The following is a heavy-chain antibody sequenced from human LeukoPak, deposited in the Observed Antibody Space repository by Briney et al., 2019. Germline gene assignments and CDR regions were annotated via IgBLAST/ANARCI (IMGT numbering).Heavy chain of an antibody. J-gene: IGHJ4*02. CDR3: ARVGGAMHYYFDL. CDR2: INPSEGST. D-gene: IGHD3-10*01. CDR1: GYMFTSYY. Sequence: ASVKVSCKASGYMFTSYYMHWVRQAPGQGLEWIGVINPSEGSTTYAQKFQGKVTMTSDTSTSTVYMELRSLISDDTAIYYCARVGGAMHYYFDLWGQGTLVTVSP. V-gene: IGHV1-46*01.